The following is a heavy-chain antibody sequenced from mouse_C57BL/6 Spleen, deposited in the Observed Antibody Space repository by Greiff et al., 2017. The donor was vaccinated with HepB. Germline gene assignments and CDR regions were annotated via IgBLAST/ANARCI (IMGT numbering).Heavy chain of an antibody. CDR1: GFTFSSYA. CDR2: ISSGGDYI. D-gene: IGHD1-1*01. Sequence: EVHLVESGEGLVKPGGSLKLSCAASGFTFSSYAMSWVRQTPEKRLEWVAYISSGGDYIYYADTVKGRFTISRDNARNTLYLQMSSLKSEDTAMYYCTSRYYGSSYWYFDVWGTGTTVTVSS. J-gene: IGHJ1*03. V-gene: IGHV5S21*01. CDR3: TSRYYGSSYWYFDV.